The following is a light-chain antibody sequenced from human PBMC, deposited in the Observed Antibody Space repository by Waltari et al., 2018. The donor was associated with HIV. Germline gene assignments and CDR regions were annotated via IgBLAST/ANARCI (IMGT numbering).Light chain of an antibody. J-gene: IGLJ3*02. CDR2: KDS. CDR1: ALPKQH. CDR3: ESAHSSLWV. Sequence: SSELTQPPSVSVSPGQTARITCSGDALPKQHAYWYQQKAGQAPVLVIYKDSERPSGIPERFSGSSSGTTVTLTISGVQAEDEADYYCESAHSSLWVFGGGTKLTVL. V-gene: IGLV3-25*03.